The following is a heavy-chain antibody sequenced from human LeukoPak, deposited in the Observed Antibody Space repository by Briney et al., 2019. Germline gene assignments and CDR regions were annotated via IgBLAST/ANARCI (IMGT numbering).Heavy chain of an antibody. CDR1: GYTFTSYG. J-gene: IGHJ4*02. V-gene: IGHV1-18*01. Sequence: ASVKVSCKASGYTFTSYGISWVRQAPGQGLEWMGWISAYNGNTDCAQKLQGRVSMTTDTSTSTAYMELRSLRSDDTAVYYCARASGYSSGRASDYWGQGTLVTVSS. D-gene: IGHD6-19*01. CDR3: ARASGYSSGRASDY. CDR2: ISAYNGNT.